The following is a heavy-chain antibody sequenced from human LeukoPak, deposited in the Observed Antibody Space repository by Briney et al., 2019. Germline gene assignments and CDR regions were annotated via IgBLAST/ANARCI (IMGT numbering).Heavy chain of an antibody. D-gene: IGHD3-22*01. CDR1: GYTSTAYY. Sequence: GASVKVSCKASGYTSTAYYIHWVRQAPGQGLEWMGWINPESGYTKSAQKFQGSVTMTTDTSITTTYMELSRLESGDTAVYYCAGLGITMTDNAFDVWGQGTLVTVSS. J-gene: IGHJ3*01. V-gene: IGHV1-2*02. CDR2: INPESGYT. CDR3: AGLGITMTDNAFDV.